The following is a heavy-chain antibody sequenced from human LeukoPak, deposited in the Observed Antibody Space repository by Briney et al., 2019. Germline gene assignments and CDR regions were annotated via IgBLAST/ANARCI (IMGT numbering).Heavy chain of an antibody. Sequence: PSEALSLTCVVYGGSFSGYYWSWIRQPPGKGLEWIGEINHSGSTNYNPSLKSRVTISVDTSKNQFSLKLTSVTAADTAVFYCARGGGMVATHRFDPWGQGTLVTVSS. D-gene: IGHD5-12*01. CDR1: GGSFSGYY. CDR2: INHSGST. V-gene: IGHV4-34*01. J-gene: IGHJ5*02. CDR3: ARGGGMVATHRFDP.